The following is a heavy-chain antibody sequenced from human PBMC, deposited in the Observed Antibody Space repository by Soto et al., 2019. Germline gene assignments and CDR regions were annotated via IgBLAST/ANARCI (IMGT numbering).Heavy chain of an antibody. CDR2: INTRGGTT. Sequence: QVQLVQSGAEVRKPGASVRLSCKASGYTFTRFYLHWVRQAPGQGLEWMGIINTRGGTTAYAQNFRDRLTVTRDTSTNTLYMELNDLRSDDTAVYYCARGPDDSDVPRWDYWGQGTRVTVSS. CDR1: GYTFTRFY. CDR3: ARGPDDSDVPRWDY. J-gene: IGHJ4*02. D-gene: IGHD4-17*01. V-gene: IGHV1-46*01.